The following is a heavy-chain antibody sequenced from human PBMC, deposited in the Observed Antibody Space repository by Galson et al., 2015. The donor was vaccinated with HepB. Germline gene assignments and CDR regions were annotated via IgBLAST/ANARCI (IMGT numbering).Heavy chain of an antibody. J-gene: IGHJ4*02. CDR1: GFTFSSYG. Sequence: SLRLSCAASGFTFSSYGMHWVRQAPGKGLEWVAVIRYDGSNKYYADSVKGRFTISRDNSKNTLYLQMNSLRAEDTAVYYCAKDPRFPLYSSGWNYDYRGQGTLVTVSS. D-gene: IGHD6-19*01. CDR2: IRYDGSNK. V-gene: IGHV3-30*02. CDR3: AKDPRFPLYSSGWNYDY.